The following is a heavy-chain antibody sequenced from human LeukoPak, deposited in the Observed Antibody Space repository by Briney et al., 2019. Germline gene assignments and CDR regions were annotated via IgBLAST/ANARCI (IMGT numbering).Heavy chain of an antibody. CDR1: GFIFSSYS. CDR3: ARGPMVRGPDY. Sequence: GGSLRLSCAASGFIFSSYSMNWVRQAPGKGLEWVSSISSRTKNKYYADSVKGRFTISRDNAKNSLYLQMNRLRAADTALYQCARGPMVRGPDYCGQGTLVTASS. D-gene: IGHD3-10*01. J-gene: IGHJ4*02. V-gene: IGHV3-21*01. CDR2: ISSRTKNK.